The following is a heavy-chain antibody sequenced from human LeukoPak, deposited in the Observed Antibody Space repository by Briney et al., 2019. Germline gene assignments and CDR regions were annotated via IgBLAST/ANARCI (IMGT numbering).Heavy chain of an antibody. D-gene: IGHD2-15*01. J-gene: IGHJ4*02. Sequence: GGSLRLSCAASGFTFSSYWMSWVRQAPGKGLEWVANIKQDGSEKYYVDSVKGRFTISRDNAKNSLYLQMNSLRAEDTAVYYCAREGGGYCSGGSCYPVDYWGQGTLVTVSS. CDR3: AREGGGYCSGGSCYPVDY. CDR1: GFTFSSYW. CDR2: IKQDGSEK. V-gene: IGHV3-7*01.